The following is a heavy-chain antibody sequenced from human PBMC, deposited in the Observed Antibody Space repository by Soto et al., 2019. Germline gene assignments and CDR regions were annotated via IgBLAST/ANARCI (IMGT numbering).Heavy chain of an antibody. CDR3: AKGSSGWYERFDY. D-gene: IGHD6-19*01. Sequence: EVQLLESGGGLVQPGGSLRLSCAASGFTFSSYAMSWVRQAPGKGLEWVSAISGSGGSTYYADSVKGRLTISRDNYKNTLYLQMNSLRAEDTAVYYCAKGSSGWYERFDYWGQGTLVTVSS. V-gene: IGHV3-23*01. CDR1: GFTFSSYA. J-gene: IGHJ4*02. CDR2: ISGSGGST.